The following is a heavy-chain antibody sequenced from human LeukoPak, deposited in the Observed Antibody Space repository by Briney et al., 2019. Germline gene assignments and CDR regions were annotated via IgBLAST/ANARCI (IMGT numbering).Heavy chain of an antibody. Sequence: GGSLRLSCAASGFTFSSYSMNWVRQAPGKGLEWVSSISSSSSYIYYADSVKGRFTISRDNAKNSLYPQMNSLRAEDTAVYYCARDMVRGGGDYWGQGTLVTVSS. J-gene: IGHJ4*02. V-gene: IGHV3-21*01. D-gene: IGHD3-10*01. CDR1: GFTFSSYS. CDR2: ISSSSSYI. CDR3: ARDMVRGGGDY.